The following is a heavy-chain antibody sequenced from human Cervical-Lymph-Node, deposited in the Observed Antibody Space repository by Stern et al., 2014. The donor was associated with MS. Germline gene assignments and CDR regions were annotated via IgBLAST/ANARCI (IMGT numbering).Heavy chain of an antibody. CDR1: GFTFSSYG. J-gene: IGHJ4*02. CDR3: VKRGITEVRGVRLGDY. V-gene: IGHV3-30*18. D-gene: IGHD3-10*01. Sequence: QMQLVQSDGGVVQPGRSLRLTCTVSGFTFSSYGMHWVRQAPGKGLEWVSVISYDGSDTYYAESVKGRFTISRDNSKNTLYLEMRSLRPEDTAVYYCVKRGITEVRGVRLGDYWGPGTLVIVSS. CDR2: ISYDGSDT.